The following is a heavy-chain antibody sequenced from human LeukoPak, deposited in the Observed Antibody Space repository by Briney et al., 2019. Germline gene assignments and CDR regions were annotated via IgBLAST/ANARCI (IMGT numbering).Heavy chain of an antibody. CDR1: GYTFTSYG. CDR3: ARDRPGYSSGWLFDNWFDP. D-gene: IGHD6-19*01. Sequence: ASVKVSCKASGYTFTSYGISWVRRAPGQGLGWMGWISAYNGNTNYAQKLQGRVTMTTDTSTSTAYMELRSLRSDDTAVYYCARDRPGYSSGWLFDNWFDPWGQGTLVTVSS. CDR2: ISAYNGNT. J-gene: IGHJ5*02. V-gene: IGHV1-18*01.